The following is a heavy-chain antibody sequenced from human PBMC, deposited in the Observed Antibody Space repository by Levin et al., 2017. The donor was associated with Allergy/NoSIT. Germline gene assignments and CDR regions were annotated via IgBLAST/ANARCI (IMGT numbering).Heavy chain of an antibody. CDR2: ISHDGTTK. Sequence: GGSLSLSFFFSFFPFPLLSLHWVRQAPGKGLEWVAAISHDGTTKFYADSVKGRFTPSRDHSKRTVFLQMNSLRDDDTAVYYCAKDVGEQGLANWFDSWGQGTLVTVSS. J-gene: IGHJ5*01. D-gene: IGHD6-19*01. CDR3: AKDVGEQGLANWFDS. V-gene: IGHV3-30-3*01. CDR1: FFPFPLLS.